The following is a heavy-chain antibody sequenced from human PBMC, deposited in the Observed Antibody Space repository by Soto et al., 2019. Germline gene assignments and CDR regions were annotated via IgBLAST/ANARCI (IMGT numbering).Heavy chain of an antibody. J-gene: IGHJ4*02. CDR2: IYAIVNT. Sequence: PSETLSLTCTVSGASISDYYWSWIRPPAGKGLECIGRIYAIVNTNYNPSLKSRVTMSVDTSKNQFSLTLNSVTAADTAVYYCARESRSALGTVEHWGRGTLVTVSS. V-gene: IGHV4-4*07. D-gene: IGHD6-13*01. CDR3: ARESRSALGTVEH. CDR1: GASISDYY.